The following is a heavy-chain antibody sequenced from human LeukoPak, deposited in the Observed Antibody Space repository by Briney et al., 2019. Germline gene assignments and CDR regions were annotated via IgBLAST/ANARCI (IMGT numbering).Heavy chain of an antibody. Sequence: SVKVSCKASGGTFSSYAISWVRQAPRQGLEWMGGIIPIFGTANYAQKFQGRVTITTDESTSTAYMELSSLRSEDTAVYYCARDRAGGNGPSGGMDVWGQGTTVTVSS. D-gene: IGHD4-23*01. CDR1: GGTFSSYA. V-gene: IGHV1-69*05. J-gene: IGHJ6*02. CDR3: ARDRAGGNGPSGGMDV. CDR2: IIPIFGTA.